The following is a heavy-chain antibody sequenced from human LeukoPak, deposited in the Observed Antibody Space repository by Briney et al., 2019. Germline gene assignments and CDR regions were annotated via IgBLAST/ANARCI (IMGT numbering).Heavy chain of an antibody. J-gene: IGHJ4*02. D-gene: IGHD3-10*01. CDR2: INHSGST. Sequence: SETLSLTCAVYGGSFSGYYWSWIRQPPGKGLEWIGEINHSGSTNYNPSLKSRVTISVDTSKNQFSLMLSSVTAADTAVYYCARAQYYHFDYWGQGTLVTVSS. V-gene: IGHV4-34*01. CDR3: ARAQYYHFDY. CDR1: GGSFSGYY.